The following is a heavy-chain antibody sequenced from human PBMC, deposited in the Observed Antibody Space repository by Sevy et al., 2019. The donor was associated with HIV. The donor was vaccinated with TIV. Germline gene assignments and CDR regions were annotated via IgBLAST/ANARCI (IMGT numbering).Heavy chain of an antibody. CDR3: ARGFGELTNAGGWQPEPNAFDI. V-gene: IGHV3-43*01. Sequence: GGSLRLSCAASGFTFDDYTMHWVRQAPGKGLEWVSLISWDGGSTYYADSVKGRFTKSRDNSKNSLYLQMNNLRTEDTALYYCARGFGELTNAGGWQPEPNAFDIWGQGTMVTVSS. CDR2: ISWDGGST. CDR1: GFTFDDYT. D-gene: IGHD3-10*01. J-gene: IGHJ3*02.